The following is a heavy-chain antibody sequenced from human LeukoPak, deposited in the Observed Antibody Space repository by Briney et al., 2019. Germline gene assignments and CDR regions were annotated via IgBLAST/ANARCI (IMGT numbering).Heavy chain of an antibody. V-gene: IGHV4-34*01. D-gene: IGHD3-22*01. CDR1: GGSFSGYY. CDR3: AGERYYYDISGYYLGVGFFDY. Sequence: SETLSLTCAVYGGSFSGYYWSWIRQPPGKGLEWIGEINHSGSTNYNPSLKSRVTISVDTSKNQFSLKLSSVTAADTAVYYCAGERYYYDISGYYLGVGFFDYWGQGALVTVSS. J-gene: IGHJ4*02. CDR2: INHSGST.